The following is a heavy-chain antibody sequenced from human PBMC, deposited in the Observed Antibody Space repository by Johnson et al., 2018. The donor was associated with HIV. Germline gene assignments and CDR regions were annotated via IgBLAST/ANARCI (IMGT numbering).Heavy chain of an antibody. CDR1: GFSFSSYG. D-gene: IGHD3-22*01. J-gene: IGHJ3*02. CDR2: TQYDGSNK. V-gene: IGHV3-30*02. CDR3: AKETRDSRSAFDI. Sequence: QEQLVESGGGVVQPGGSLRLSCAASGFSFSSYGIHWVRQAPGKGLEWVAFTQYDGSNKYYADSMKGRFTISRDNSKKTLYLQMNSLRPEDTAVYYCAKETRDSRSAFDIWGQGTIVTVSS.